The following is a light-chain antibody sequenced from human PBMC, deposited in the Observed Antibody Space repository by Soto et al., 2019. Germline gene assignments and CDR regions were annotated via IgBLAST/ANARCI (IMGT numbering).Light chain of an antibody. CDR1: SSYVGGYNY. CDR2: GVR. J-gene: IGLJ1*01. CDR3: SSFTTNRLYV. V-gene: IGLV2-14*01. Sequence: SGLTQPASVSGSPGQSITISCTGTSSYVGGYNYVSWYQQHPGRAPRLLIHGVRNRPPGISSRFSGSKSGLTASLTISGLQAEDEADYYCSSFTTNRLYVFGPGTKVTVL.